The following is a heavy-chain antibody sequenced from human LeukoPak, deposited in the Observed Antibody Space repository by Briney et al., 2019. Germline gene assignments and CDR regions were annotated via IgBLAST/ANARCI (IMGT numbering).Heavy chain of an antibody. Sequence: GGSLRLSCTASGFTFGDYAMSWVRQAPGKGLEGVGFIRSKAYGGTTEYAASVKGRFTISRDDSKSIAYLQMNSLKTEDTDVYYCTRTVRQRVSKYYFDYWGQGTLVTVSS. J-gene: IGHJ4*02. CDR3: TRTVRQRVSKYYFDY. CDR1: GFTFGDYA. D-gene: IGHD6-13*01. CDR2: IRSKAYGGTT. V-gene: IGHV3-49*04.